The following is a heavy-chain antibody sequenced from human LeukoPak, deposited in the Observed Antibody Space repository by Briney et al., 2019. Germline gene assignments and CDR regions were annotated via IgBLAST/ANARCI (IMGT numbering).Heavy chain of an antibody. Sequence: SETLSLTCTVSGGSMSSSTYYCGWIRQPPGKGLEWIGRIYYSGSTYYNASLKSRVTISADTSKNQFSLKLSSVTAADTAVYYCARPLSGSSSWCGDAFDIWGQGTMVTVSS. CDR3: ARPLSGSSSWCGDAFDI. V-gene: IGHV4-39*01. J-gene: IGHJ3*02. CDR2: IYYSGST. D-gene: IGHD6-13*01. CDR1: GGSMSSSTYY.